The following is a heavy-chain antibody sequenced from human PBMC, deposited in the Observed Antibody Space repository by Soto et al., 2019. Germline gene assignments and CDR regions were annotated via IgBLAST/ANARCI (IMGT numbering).Heavy chain of an antibody. Sequence: ASVKVSCKASGYRFTTHAMIWVRQAPGQRPEWMGWINTGNGNTRYSPKFQGRVNITRDTSASTAYMELSSLKSEDTAVYYCARGEQLYHYYYGMDVWGQGSTVTVSS. CDR1: GYRFTTHA. J-gene: IGHJ6*02. CDR3: ARGEQLYHYYYGMDV. CDR2: INTGNGNT. V-gene: IGHV1-3*04.